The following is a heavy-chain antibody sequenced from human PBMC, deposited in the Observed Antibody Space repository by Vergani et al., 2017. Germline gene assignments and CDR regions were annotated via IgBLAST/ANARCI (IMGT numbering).Heavy chain of an antibody. Sequence: QVRLQESGPGLVKPSETLSLTCSVSGGSMSGYYWSWIRQPPGKGLEWIGNIYHSGGAYYNPSLKGRVTISVDTSKNQFSLEVTSVTAADTAIYFCARTDSFILRYFHWALWGQGTLVTVSS. D-gene: IGHD3-9*01. CDR2: IYHSGGA. CDR3: ARTDSFILRYFHWAL. V-gene: IGHV4-4*08. J-gene: IGHJ4*02. CDR1: GGSMSGYY.